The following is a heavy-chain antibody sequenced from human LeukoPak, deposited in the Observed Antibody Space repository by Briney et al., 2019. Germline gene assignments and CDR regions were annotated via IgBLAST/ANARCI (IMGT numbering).Heavy chain of an antibody. CDR1: GGSISSYY. J-gene: IGHJ4*02. V-gene: IGHV4-59*01. CDR3: ARVGEGCFDH. Sequence: SETLSLTCTVSGGSISSYYWSWIRQPPGKGLEWIGYVYYSGNTNYNPSLKTRVTISIDTSKNQFSLRLRSETAADTAIYYCARVGEGCFDHWGQGTLATVSS. CDR2: VYYSGNT.